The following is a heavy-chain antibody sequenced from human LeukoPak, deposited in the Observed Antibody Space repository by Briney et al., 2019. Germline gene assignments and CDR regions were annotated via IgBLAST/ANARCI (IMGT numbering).Heavy chain of an antibody. CDR2: VYYGGST. CDR1: GGSFSSSSYY. Sequence: SETLSLTCTVSGGSFSSSSYYWDWIRQPPGKGLEWIGTVYYGGSTYYNPSLKSRVTISVDTSKNQFSLKLSSVTAADTAVYYCARRGYSSSDNWFDPWGQGTLVTVSS. D-gene: IGHD6-6*01. CDR3: ARRGYSSSDNWFDP. J-gene: IGHJ5*02. V-gene: IGHV4-39*01.